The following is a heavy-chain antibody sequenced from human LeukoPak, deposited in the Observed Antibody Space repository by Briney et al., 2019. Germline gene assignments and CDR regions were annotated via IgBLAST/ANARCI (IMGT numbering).Heavy chain of an antibody. V-gene: IGHV1-69*01. Sequence: SVKVSCKASGGTSSSYAISWVRQAPGQGLEWMGGIIPIFGTANYAQKFQGRVTITADESTSTAYMELSSLRSEDTAVYYCARDIDTAMVTGDIWGQGTMVTVSS. CDR3: ARDIDTAMVTGDI. CDR1: GGTSSSYA. J-gene: IGHJ3*02. D-gene: IGHD5-18*01. CDR2: IIPIFGTA.